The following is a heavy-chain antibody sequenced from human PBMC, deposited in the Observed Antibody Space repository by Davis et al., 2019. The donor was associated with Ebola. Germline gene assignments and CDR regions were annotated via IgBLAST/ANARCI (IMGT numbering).Heavy chain of an antibody. CDR3: ARITLVGYYFDY. CDR1: GYTFTGYY. D-gene: IGHD4-23*01. CDR2: INPNSGGT. Sequence: ASVKVSCKASGYTFTGYYMHWVRQAPGQGLEWMGWINPNSGGTNYAQKFQGWVTMTRDTSISTAYMELSRLRSDDMAVYYCARITLVGYYFDYWGQGTLVTVSS. V-gene: IGHV1-2*04. J-gene: IGHJ4*02.